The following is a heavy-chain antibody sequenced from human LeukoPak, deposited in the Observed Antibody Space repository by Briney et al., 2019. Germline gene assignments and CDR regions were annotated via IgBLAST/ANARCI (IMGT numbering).Heavy chain of an antibody. CDR1: GYTFTSYD. CDR2: MNPNSGNT. Sequence: ASVKVSCKASGYTFTSYDINWVRQATGQGLEWMGWMNPNSGNTDYAQKLQGRVTMTTDTSTSTAYMELRSLRSDDTAVYYCARSGPGDSGQKFDIWGQGTMVTVSS. D-gene: IGHD6-25*01. J-gene: IGHJ3*02. CDR3: ARSGPGDSGQKFDI. V-gene: IGHV1-8*01.